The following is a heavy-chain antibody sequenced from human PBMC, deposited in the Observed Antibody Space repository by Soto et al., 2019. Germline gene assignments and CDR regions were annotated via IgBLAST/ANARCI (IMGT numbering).Heavy chain of an antibody. J-gene: IGHJ3*02. CDR3: AWVVSSSGYHDAFDI. CDR1: GYTFTSYY. CDR2: INPSGGST. V-gene: IGHV1-46*01. Sequence: XSVKVSCKASGYTFTSYYMQWVRQAPGQGLEWMGIINPSGGSTSYAQKFQGRVTMTRDTSTSTVYMELSSLRSEDTAVYYCAWVVSSSGYHDAFDIWGQGTMVTVSS. D-gene: IGHD3-22*01.